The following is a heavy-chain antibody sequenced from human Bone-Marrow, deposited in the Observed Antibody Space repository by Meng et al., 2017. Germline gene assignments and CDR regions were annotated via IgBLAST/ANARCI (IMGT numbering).Heavy chain of an antibody. CDR1: GFSLSTSGMC. D-gene: IGHD3-22*01. CDR2: IDRDDDK. Sequence: SGPTLVKPTQTLTLTCTFSGFSLSTSGMCVSWIRQPPGKALEWLALIDRDDDKYYSTSLKTRLTISKDTSKNQVVLPMTNMDPVDTATYYCARIEVDYYDSSGYHGPYYYYYGMDVWGQGTTVTVSS. J-gene: IGHJ6*02. CDR3: ARIEVDYYDSSGYHGPYYYYYGMDV. V-gene: IGHV2-70*01.